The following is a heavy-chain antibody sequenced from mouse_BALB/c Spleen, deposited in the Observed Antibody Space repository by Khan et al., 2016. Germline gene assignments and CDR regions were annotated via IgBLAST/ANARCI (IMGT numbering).Heavy chain of an antibody. D-gene: IGHD1-1*01. CDR3: AGDYGSRYCDV. V-gene: IGHV3-8*02. Sequence: VQLMESGPSLVKPSQTLSLTCSVTGDSITSGYWNWIRKFPGNKLEYMGYISYSGSTHYNPSLKSRLSITRDTSKNQYYLQLNSVTTEETASYYSAGDYGSRYCDVWGAGTTVTVSS. J-gene: IGHJ1*01. CDR1: GDSITSGY. CDR2: ISYSGST.